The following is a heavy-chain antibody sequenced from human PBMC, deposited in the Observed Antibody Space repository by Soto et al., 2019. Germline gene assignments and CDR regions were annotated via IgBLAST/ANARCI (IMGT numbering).Heavy chain of an antibody. CDR1: GFTFSSYA. D-gene: IGHD5-12*01. CDR2: ISGSGGST. J-gene: IGHJ5*02. V-gene: IGHV3-23*01. Sequence: GGSLRLSCAASGFTFSSYAMSWVRQAPGKGLEWVSAISGSGGSTYYADSVKGRFTISRDNSKNTLYLQMNSLRAEDTAVYYCAKDPTSSTKWRWFDPWGQGTLVTSPQ. CDR3: AKDPTSSTKWRWFDP.